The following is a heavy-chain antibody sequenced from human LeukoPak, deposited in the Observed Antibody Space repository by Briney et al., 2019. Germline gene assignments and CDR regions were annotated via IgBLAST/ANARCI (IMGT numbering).Heavy chain of an antibody. CDR3: ARGMTAADRGFYYYGMDV. V-gene: IGHV4-4*07. CDR2: IYTSEST. Sequence: SETLSLTCTVSGGSISSYYWSWIRQPAGEGLEWIGRIYTSESTNYNPSLKSRVTMSVDAPKKQFSLKLTSVTAADTAVYYCARGMTAADRGFYYYGMDVWGQGTTVTVSS. J-gene: IGHJ6*02. D-gene: IGHD6-13*01. CDR1: GGSISSYY.